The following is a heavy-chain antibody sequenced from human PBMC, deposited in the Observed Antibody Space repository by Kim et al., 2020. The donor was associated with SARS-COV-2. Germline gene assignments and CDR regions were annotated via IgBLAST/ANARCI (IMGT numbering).Heavy chain of an antibody. CDR1: GYSFTSYW. Sequence: GESLKISCKGSGYSFTSYWIGWVRQMPGKGLEWMGIIYPGDSDTRYSPSFQGQVTISADKSISTAYLQWSSLKASDTAMYYCARARYCSSTSCLPGFDYWGQGTLVTVSS. CDR2: IYPGDSDT. V-gene: IGHV5-51*01. CDR3: ARARYCSSTSCLPGFDY. J-gene: IGHJ4*02. D-gene: IGHD2-2*01.